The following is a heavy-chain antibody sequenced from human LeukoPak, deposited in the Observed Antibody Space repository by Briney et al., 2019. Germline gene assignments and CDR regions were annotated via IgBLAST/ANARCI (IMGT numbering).Heavy chain of an antibody. V-gene: IGHV4-38-2*02. CDR1: GYSISSGYY. CDR3: ARDHDGYDPYFDY. D-gene: IGHD5-12*01. J-gene: IGHJ4*02. Sequence: SETLSLTCTVSGYSISSGYYWGWIRQPPGKGLEWIGSIYHSGSTYYNPFLKSRVTISVDTSKNQFSLKLSSVTAADTAVYYCARDHDGYDPYFDYWGQGTLVTVSS. CDR2: IYHSGST.